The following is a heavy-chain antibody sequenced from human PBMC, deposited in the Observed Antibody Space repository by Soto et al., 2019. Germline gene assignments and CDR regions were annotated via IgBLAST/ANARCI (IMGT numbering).Heavy chain of an antibody. D-gene: IGHD2-21*02. J-gene: IGHJ4*02. CDR1: GFTFRSSA. Sequence: DVQLLESGGGLVQPGGSLRLSCAASGFTFRSSAMSWVRQAPGKGLEWVSGLSGSGGTTYYADSVKGRFTISRDNSKNTLYLQMNSLRAEDTALYYCAKNCGGDCYTNLDYWGQGTLVTVSS. CDR2: LSGSGGTT. V-gene: IGHV3-23*01. CDR3: AKNCGGDCYTNLDY.